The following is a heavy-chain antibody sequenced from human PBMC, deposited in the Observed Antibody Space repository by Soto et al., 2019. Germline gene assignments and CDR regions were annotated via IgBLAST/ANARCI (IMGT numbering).Heavy chain of an antibody. CDR2: ISYDGSNK. CDR3: AKDLKPPLCFHLGELLAS. CDR1: GFTFSSYG. Sequence: GGSLRISCAASGFTFSSYGMHWVRQAPGKGLEWVAVISYDGSNKYYADSVKGRFTISRDNSKNTLYLQMNSLRAEDTAVYYCAKDLKPPLCFHLGELLASWGQGTLVTVSA. V-gene: IGHV3-30*18. J-gene: IGHJ4*02. D-gene: IGHD3-16*01.